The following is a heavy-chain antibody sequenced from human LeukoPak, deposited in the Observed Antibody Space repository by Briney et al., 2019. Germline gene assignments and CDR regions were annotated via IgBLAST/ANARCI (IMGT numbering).Heavy chain of an antibody. Sequence: GSLRLSCAASGFSLSSHWMTWVRQVPGRGPEWVANVNRYGSETYYLDSVKGRFTISKDNAKNSLYLQMNSLRAEDTALYHCARNNGMDVWGQGTTVIVSS. V-gene: IGHV3-7*03. CDR2: VNRYGSET. CDR3: ARNNGMDV. J-gene: IGHJ6*02. CDR1: GFSLSSHW.